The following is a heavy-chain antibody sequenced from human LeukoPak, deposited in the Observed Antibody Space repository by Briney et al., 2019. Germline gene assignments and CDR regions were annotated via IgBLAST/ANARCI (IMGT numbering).Heavy chain of an antibody. D-gene: IGHD2-15*01. J-gene: IGHJ4*02. CDR2: ITSSSNYI. Sequence: GGSLRLSCAASGFTFSDYYMSWIRQAPGKGLEWVSSITSSSNYIYYADSVKGRFTISRDNAKNSLYLQMNSLRAEDTAMYYCARDLGGWYFDYWGQGTLVTVSS. CDR3: ARDLGGWYFDY. CDR1: GFTFSDYY. V-gene: IGHV3-11*06.